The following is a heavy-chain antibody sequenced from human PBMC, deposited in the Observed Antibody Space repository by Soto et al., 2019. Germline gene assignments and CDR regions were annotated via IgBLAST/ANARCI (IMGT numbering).Heavy chain of an antibody. Sequence: PSETLSLTCAVSGGSISSSNWWSWVRQPPGKGLEWIGEIYHSGSTNYNPSLKSRVTISVDKSKNQFTLKLSSVTAADTAVYYCARVGSGAYYYGMDVWGQGTTVTVSS. CDR3: ARVGSGAYYYGMDV. J-gene: IGHJ6*02. CDR1: GGSISSSNW. D-gene: IGHD3-10*01. CDR2: IYHSGST. V-gene: IGHV4-4*02.